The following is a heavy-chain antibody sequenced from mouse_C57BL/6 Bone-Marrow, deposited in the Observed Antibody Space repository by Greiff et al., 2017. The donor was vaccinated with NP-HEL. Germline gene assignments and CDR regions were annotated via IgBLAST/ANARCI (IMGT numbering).Heavy chain of an antibody. CDR2: IYPSDGST. D-gene: IGHD4-1*01. Sequence: VQLQQSGPELVKPGASVKLSCKASGYTFTSYDINWVKQRPGQGLEWIGWIYPSDGSTKYNEKFKGKATLTVDTSSSTAYMELHSLTSEDAAVYFCATLTGKAWFAYWGQGTLVTVSA. CDR3: ATLTGKAWFAY. J-gene: IGHJ3*01. V-gene: IGHV1-85*01. CDR1: GYTFTSYD.